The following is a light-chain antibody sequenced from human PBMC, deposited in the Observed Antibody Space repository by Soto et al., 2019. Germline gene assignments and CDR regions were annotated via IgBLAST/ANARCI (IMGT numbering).Light chain of an antibody. CDR3: SSYTSSSSHYV. V-gene: IGLV2-14*01. J-gene: IGLJ1*01. Sequence: QSALTQPASVSGSPGQSITISCTGTSSDVGGYNYVSWYQHHPGKAPQLMIYEVSNRPSGASNRFSGSKSGNTASLTISRLQAEDEADYYCSSYTSSSSHYVFGTGTKLTVL. CDR1: SSDVGGYNY. CDR2: EVS.